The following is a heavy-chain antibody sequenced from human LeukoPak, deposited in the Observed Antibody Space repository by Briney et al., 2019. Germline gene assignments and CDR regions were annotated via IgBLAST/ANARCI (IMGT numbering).Heavy chain of an antibody. V-gene: IGHV4-4*07. CDR2: IYTTGST. J-gene: IGHJ2*01. CDR3: AFFFTSRRRHTRYWYFDL. Sequence: KPSDTLSPTGTAPGGSISSYYRSWIRHPAGKGLELIGRIYTTGSTNYNPSLKSRVTMSVDTSKNQFSLKLSSVTAADTAVYYCAFFFTSRRRHTRYWYFDLWGRGTLVTVSS. CDR1: GGSISSYY. D-gene: IGHD1-1*01.